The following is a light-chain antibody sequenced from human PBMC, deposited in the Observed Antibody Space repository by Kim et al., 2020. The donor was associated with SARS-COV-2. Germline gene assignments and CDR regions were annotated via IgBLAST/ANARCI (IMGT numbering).Light chain of an antibody. CDR3: QQRSDWPIT. Sequence: FAPGESATLSCRASQSVSSNLAWYQQKPGQSPRLLIYDASNSATGIPARFSGRGSGTDFSLTISSREVEDFAVYYCQQRSDWPITFGQGTRLEIK. J-gene: IGKJ5*01. CDR2: DAS. V-gene: IGKV3-11*01. CDR1: QSVSSN.